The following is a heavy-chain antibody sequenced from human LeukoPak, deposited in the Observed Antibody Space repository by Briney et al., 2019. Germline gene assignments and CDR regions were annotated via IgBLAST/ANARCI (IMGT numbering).Heavy chain of an antibody. CDR1: GFTFSSYA. J-gene: IGHJ5*02. D-gene: IGHD2-21*01. CDR2: ISYDGSNK. CDR3: ARGASRIVVVYVNPHNWFDP. Sequence: PGGSLRLSCAASGFTFSSYAMRWVRQAPGKGLEWVAVISYDGSNKYYADSVKGRFTISRDNSKNTLYLQMNSLRAEDTAVYYCARGASRIVVVYVNPHNWFDPWGQGTLVTVSS. V-gene: IGHV3-30-3*01.